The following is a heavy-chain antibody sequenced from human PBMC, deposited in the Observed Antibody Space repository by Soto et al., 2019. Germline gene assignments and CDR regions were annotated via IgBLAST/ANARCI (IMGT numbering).Heavy chain of an antibody. Sequence: QTGGSLRLSCAASGFTFSSYAMSWVRQAPGKGLEWVSAISGSGSSTYYADSVKGRFTISRDNSKNTLYLQMNSLRAEDTAVYYCAKSNKGPHGMDVWGQGTTVTVSS. CDR2: ISGSGSST. CDR1: GFTFSSYA. J-gene: IGHJ6*02. V-gene: IGHV3-23*01. CDR3: AKSNKGPHGMDV.